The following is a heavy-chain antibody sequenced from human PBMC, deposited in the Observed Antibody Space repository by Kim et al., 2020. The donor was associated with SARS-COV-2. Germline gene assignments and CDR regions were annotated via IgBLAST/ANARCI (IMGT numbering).Heavy chain of an antibody. J-gene: IGHJ5*02. Sequence: GGSLRLSCAASGFTFSSYSMNWVRQAPGKGLEWVSYISSSSSTIYYADSVKGRFTISRDNAKNSLYLQMNSLRAEDTAVYYCSRDRRLVGATRGWFDPWGQGTLVTVSS. CDR2: ISSSSSTI. CDR3: SRDRRLVGATRGWFDP. CDR1: GFTFSSYS. D-gene: IGHD1-26*01. V-gene: IGHV3-48*04.